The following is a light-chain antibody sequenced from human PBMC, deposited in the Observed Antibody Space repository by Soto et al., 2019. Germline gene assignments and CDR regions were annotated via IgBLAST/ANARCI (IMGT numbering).Light chain of an antibody. Sequence: QSVLTQPPSASGTPGQRVTISCSGSSSNIGSNYVYWYQQLPGTAPKLLIYRNNQRPSGVPDRFSGSKSGTSASLAISGLRSEDEADYYCAAWDDRNGVFGGGTQLTVL. V-gene: IGLV1-47*01. CDR1: SSNIGSNY. CDR2: RNN. CDR3: AAWDDRNGV. J-gene: IGLJ2*01.